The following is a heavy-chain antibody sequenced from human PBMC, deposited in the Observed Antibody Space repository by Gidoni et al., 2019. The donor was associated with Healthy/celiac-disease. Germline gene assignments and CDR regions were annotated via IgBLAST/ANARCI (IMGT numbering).Heavy chain of an antibody. V-gene: IGHV3-15*01. Sequence: EVQLVESGGGLVKPGGSLRLSCAASGFTFSNAWMSWVRQAPGKGLEWVDRSKSKTDGGTTDYAAPVKGRFTNSRDDSKNTLDLQMNSVKTEDTGVYYCTKEIGGDFFDYWGQGTLVTVSS. J-gene: IGHJ4*02. CDR3: TKEIGGDFFDY. CDR1: GFTFSNAW. CDR2: SKSKTDGGTT. D-gene: IGHD2-21*02.